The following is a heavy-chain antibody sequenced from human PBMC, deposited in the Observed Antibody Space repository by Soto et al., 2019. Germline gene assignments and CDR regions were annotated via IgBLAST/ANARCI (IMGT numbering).Heavy chain of an antibody. CDR1: GYTFTSYG. CDR2: ISAYNGNT. J-gene: IGHJ6*02. Sequence: ASVKVSCKASGYTFTSYGISGVRQAPGQGHEMMGWISAYNGNTNYAQKLQGRVTMTTDTSTSTAYMELRSLRSDDTAVYYCARRDYGSGSYYNHYYYGMDVWGQGTTVTVSS. CDR3: ARRDYGSGSYYNHYYYGMDV. V-gene: IGHV1-18*01. D-gene: IGHD3-10*01.